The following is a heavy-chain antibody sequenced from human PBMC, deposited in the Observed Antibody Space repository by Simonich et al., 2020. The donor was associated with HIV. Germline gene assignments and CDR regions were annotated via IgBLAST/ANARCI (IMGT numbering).Heavy chain of an antibody. J-gene: IGHJ4*02. D-gene: IGHD5-12*01. CDR3: ARRTGYDLDY. V-gene: IGHV4-34*01. Sequence: QVHLQQWGAGLLKPSETLSLTCAVYGGSFSGYYWSWIRPPPGKGLEWIGEINHSGSTDYNPSLKSRVTISVDTSKNQFSLKLSSVTAADTALYYCARRTGYDLDYWGQGTLVTVSS. CDR1: GGSFSGYY. CDR2: INHSGST.